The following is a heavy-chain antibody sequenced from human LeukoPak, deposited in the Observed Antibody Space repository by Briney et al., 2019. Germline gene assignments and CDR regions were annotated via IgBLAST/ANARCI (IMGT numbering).Heavy chain of an antibody. CDR3: ARDLSYKISGSFANYGMDV. CDR1: GFSVTSNY. J-gene: IGHJ6*02. D-gene: IGHD3-10*01. Sequence: QSGGSLGLSCAASGFSVTSNYLSWVRQAPGKGLEWVSVIYSAGSTYYADSVKGRFTISRDNSKNTLYLQMNSLRVEDTAVYYCARDLSYKISGSFANYGMDVWGQGTTVTVSS. CDR2: IYSAGST. V-gene: IGHV3-66*01.